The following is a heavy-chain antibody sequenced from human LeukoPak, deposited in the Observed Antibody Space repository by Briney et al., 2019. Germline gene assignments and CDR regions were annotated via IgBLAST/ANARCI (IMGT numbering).Heavy chain of an antibody. CDR3: ASRIVGTPDYFDY. CDR1: GFTFSSYW. D-gene: IGHD1-26*01. J-gene: IGHJ4*02. Sequence: GGSLRLSCAASGFTFSSYWMSWVRQAPGKGLEWVANIKQDGNEKYYVDSVKGRFTISRDNAKNSLYLQMNSLRAEDTAVYYCASRIVGTPDYFDYWGQGTLVTVSS. CDR2: IKQDGNEK. V-gene: IGHV3-7*01.